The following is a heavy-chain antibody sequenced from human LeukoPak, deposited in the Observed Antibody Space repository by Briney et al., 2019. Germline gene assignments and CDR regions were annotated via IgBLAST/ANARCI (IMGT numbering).Heavy chain of an antibody. Sequence: SETLSLTCTVSGGSISSYYWSWIRQPPGKGLEWIGYIYYSGSTNYNPSLKSRVTISVDTSKNQFSLKLSSVTAADTAVYYCALAAAGYYYYYMDVWGKGTTVTVSS. CDR3: ALAAAGYYYYYMDV. V-gene: IGHV4-59*12. CDR2: IYYSGST. CDR1: GGSISSYY. J-gene: IGHJ6*03. D-gene: IGHD6-13*01.